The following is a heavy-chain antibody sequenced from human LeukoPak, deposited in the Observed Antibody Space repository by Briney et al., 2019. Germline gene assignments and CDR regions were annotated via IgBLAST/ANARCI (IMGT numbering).Heavy chain of an antibody. CDR1: GGSISSGGYY. CDR3: ATSDYGGHRMDV. D-gene: IGHD4-23*01. Sequence: SETLSLTCTVSGGSISSGGYYWSWIRQHPGKGLEWIGYIYYSGSTYYNPSLKSRVTISVDTSKNQFSLKLSSVTAADTAVYYCATSDYGGHRMDVWGQGTTVTVSS. V-gene: IGHV4-31*03. CDR2: IYYSGST. J-gene: IGHJ6*02.